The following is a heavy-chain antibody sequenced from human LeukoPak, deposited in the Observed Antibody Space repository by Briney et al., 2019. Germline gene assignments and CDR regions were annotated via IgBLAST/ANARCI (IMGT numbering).Heavy chain of an antibody. Sequence: GSLRLSCAASGFTFSTYAMSWVRQAPGKGLEWVSAISGSGGSTYYADSVKGRSTISRDNSKNTLYLQMNSLRAEDTAVYYCSKEGSGSYYYMDVWGKGTTVTVSS. CDR2: ISGSGGST. J-gene: IGHJ6*03. D-gene: IGHD1-26*01. V-gene: IGHV3-23*01. CDR3: SKEGSGSYYYMDV. CDR1: GFTFSTYA.